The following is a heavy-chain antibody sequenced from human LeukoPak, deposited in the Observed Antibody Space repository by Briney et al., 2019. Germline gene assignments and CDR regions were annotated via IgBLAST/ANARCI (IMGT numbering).Heavy chain of an antibody. CDR3: AKDHAGSGRAFEY. Sequence: GGSLRLSCATSGFTFRTSGVHWVRQAPGKGLEWVALMSSDGINTYYADSVKGRFTVSRDSSKDILYLQMNSLRADDTAIYYCAKDHAGSGRAFEYWGQGTLVTVSS. D-gene: IGHD3-10*01. CDR1: GFTFRTSG. V-gene: IGHV3-30*04. J-gene: IGHJ4*02. CDR2: MSSDGINT.